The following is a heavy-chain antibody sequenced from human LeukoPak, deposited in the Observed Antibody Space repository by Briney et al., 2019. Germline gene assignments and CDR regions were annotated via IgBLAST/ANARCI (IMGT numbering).Heavy chain of an antibody. Sequence: GGSLRLSCAASGFTFDDYAMHWVRQAPGKGLEWVSGISWNSGSIGYADSVKGRFTISRDNAKNSLYLQMNSLRAEGTALYYCAKDMWIQLWDDAFDIWGQGTMVTVSS. CDR2: ISWNSGSI. J-gene: IGHJ3*02. V-gene: IGHV3-9*01. CDR1: GFTFDDYA. CDR3: AKDMWIQLWDDAFDI. D-gene: IGHD5-18*01.